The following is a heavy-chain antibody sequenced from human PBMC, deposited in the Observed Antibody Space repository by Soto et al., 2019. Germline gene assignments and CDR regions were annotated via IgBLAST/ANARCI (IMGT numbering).Heavy chain of an antibody. J-gene: IGHJ3*02. V-gene: IGHV1-3*01. CDR1: GYTFTSYA. D-gene: IGHD6-19*01. Sequence: ASVKVSCKASGYTFTSYAMHWVRQAPGQRLEWMGWINAGNGNTKYSQKFQGRVTITRDTSASTAYMELSSLRSEDTAVYYCARDPGAIAVPGTQGAFDIWGQGTMVTVSS. CDR3: ARDPGAIAVPGTQGAFDI. CDR2: INAGNGNT.